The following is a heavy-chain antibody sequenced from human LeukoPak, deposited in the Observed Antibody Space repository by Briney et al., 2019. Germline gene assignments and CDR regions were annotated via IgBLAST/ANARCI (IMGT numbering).Heavy chain of an antibody. D-gene: IGHD6-13*01. J-gene: IGHJ4*02. V-gene: IGHV3-30*02. CDR2: IRYDGSNK. CDR3: ARLGIITAAGSNDY. Sequence: GGSLRLSCAASGFTFSSYGMHWVRQAPGKGLEWVAFIRYDGSNKYYADSVKGRFTISRDNSKNTLYLQMNSLRAEDTAVYYCARLGIITAAGSNDYWGQGTLVTVSS. CDR1: GFTFSSYG.